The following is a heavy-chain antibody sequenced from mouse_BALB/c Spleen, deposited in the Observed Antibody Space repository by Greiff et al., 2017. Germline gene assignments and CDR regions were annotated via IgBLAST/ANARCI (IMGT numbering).Heavy chain of an antibody. CDR1: GFSLTSYG. CDR3: ARNLDYGYDGFAY. CDR2: IWSGGST. V-gene: IGHV2-2*02. D-gene: IGHD2-2*01. J-gene: IGHJ3*01. Sequence: VKLMESGPGLVQPSQSLSITCTVSGFSLTSYGVHWVRQSPGKGLEWLGVIWSGGSTDYNAAFISRLSISKDNSKSQVFFKMNSLQANDTAIYYCARNLDYGYDGFAYWGQGTLVTVSA.